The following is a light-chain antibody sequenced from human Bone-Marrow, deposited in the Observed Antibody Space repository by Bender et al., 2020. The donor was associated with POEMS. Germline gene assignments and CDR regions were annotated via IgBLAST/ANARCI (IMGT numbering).Light chain of an antibody. CDR3: VAWDASLNGWV. CDR2: DVD. V-gene: IGLV2-14*02. CDR1: SSDVGSYNL. J-gene: IGLJ3*02. Sequence: QSALTQPASVSGSPGQSITISCTGTSSDVGSYNLVSWYQQHPGKAPKLMIFDVDNRPSGISSRFSGSKSGNTASLTISGLQSDDEAIYFCVAWDASLNGWVFGGGTKLTVL.